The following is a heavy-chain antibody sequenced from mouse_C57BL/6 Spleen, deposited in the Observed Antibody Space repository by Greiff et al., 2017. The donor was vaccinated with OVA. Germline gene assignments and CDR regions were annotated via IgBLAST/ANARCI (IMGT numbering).Heavy chain of an antibody. D-gene: IGHD2-5*01. CDR3: ARDYYYSNYWYFDV. J-gene: IGHJ1*03. CDR1: GFTFSSYT. V-gene: IGHV5-9*01. CDR2: ISGGGGNT. Sequence: EVKLVESGGGLVKPGGSLKLSCAASGFTFSSYTMSWVRQTPEKRLEWVATISGGGGNTYYPDSVKGRFTISRDNAKNTLYLQMSSLRSEDTALYYCARDYYYSNYWYFDVWGTGTTVTVSS.